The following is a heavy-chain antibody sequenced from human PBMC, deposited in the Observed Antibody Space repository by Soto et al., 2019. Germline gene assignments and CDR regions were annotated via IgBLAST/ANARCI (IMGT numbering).Heavy chain of an antibody. Sequence: PGGSLRLSCTASGFTFGDYAMSWFRQAPGKGLEWVGFIRSKAYGGTTEYTASVKGRFTISRDDSKSIAYLQMNSLKTEDTAVYYCTRVLNDYGDPIYDYYMDVWGKGTTVTVSS. CDR3: TRVLNDYGDPIYDYYMDV. D-gene: IGHD4-17*01. J-gene: IGHJ6*03. V-gene: IGHV3-49*01. CDR1: GFTFGDYA. CDR2: IRSKAYGGTT.